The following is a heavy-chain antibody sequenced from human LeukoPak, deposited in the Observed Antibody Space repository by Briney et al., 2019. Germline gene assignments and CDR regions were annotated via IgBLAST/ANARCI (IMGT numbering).Heavy chain of an antibody. J-gene: IGHJ6*03. Sequence: SETLSLTCAVYGSFSDHSWSWVRQPPGKGLEWIGEIDEKRRTSYSPSLTSRVTMSVDTSKNQFSLKLSSVTAADTAVYYCARPGTGIAAADSPPPDYYYYMDVWGKGTTVTVSS. V-gene: IGHV4-34*01. CDR2: IDEKRRT. CDR1: GSFSDHS. D-gene: IGHD6-13*01. CDR3: ARPGTGIAAADSPPPDYYYYMDV.